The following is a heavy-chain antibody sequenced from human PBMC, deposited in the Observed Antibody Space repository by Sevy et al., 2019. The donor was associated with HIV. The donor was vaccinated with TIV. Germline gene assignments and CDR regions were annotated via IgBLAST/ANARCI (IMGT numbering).Heavy chain of an antibody. D-gene: IGHD1-26*01. J-gene: IGHJ4*02. CDR2: ISAYNGNT. Sequence: ASVKVSCKASGYTFTSYGISWVRQAPGQGLEWMGWISAYNGNTNYAQKLQGRVTVTTDTSTSTAYMELRSLRSDDTAVYYCARDLDSGSSLDYWGQGTLVTVSS. V-gene: IGHV1-18*01. CDR3: ARDLDSGSSLDY. CDR1: GYTFTSYG.